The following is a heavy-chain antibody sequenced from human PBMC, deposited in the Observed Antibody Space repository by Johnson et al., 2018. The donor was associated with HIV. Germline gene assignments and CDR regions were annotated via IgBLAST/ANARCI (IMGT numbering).Heavy chain of an antibody. CDR3: ARVRCIYYDDSSGLDAFDI. J-gene: IGHJ3*02. CDR2: IKQDGSEK. Sequence: VQLVESGGGLVQPGGSRRLSCAASGFRFSRHWMSWVRQAPGKGLEWVAYIKQDGSEKYYVDSVKGRFTFSRDNAKNSLFLQMNSLRVEDTAVYYCARVRCIYYDDSSGLDAFDIWGQGTMVTVSS. V-gene: IGHV3-7*01. CDR1: GFRFSRHW. D-gene: IGHD3-22*01.